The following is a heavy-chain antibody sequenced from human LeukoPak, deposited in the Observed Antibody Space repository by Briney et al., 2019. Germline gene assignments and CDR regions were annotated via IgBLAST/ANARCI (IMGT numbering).Heavy chain of an antibody. J-gene: IGHJ4*02. Sequence: SETLSLTCSVPGGPISCDYWSWIRQPPAKGLEWVGYIYYTGSTNYNPSLNSRVTISLETSKNQFSLNLSSVTAADTAVYYCARDRPGGSSLHYWGQGILVTVSS. D-gene: IGHD6-13*01. CDR3: ARDRPGGSSLHY. V-gene: IGHV4-59*01. CDR1: GGPISCDY. CDR2: IYYTGST.